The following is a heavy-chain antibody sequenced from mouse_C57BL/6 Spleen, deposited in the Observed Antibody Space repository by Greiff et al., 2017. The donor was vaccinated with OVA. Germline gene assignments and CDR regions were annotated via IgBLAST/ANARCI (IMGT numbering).Heavy chain of an antibody. CDR1: GYSFTSYW. CDR3: ARSRSPRWYFDV. V-gene: IGHV1-53*01. J-gene: IGHJ1*03. CDR2: INPSNGGT. D-gene: IGHD1-1*01. Sequence: QVQLQQPGTELVKPGASVKLSCKASGYSFTSYWMHWVKQRPGQGLEWIGNINPSNGGTNYNEKFKSKATLTVDKSSSTAYMQLSSLTSEDSAVYYCARSRSPRWYFDVWGTGTTVTVSS.